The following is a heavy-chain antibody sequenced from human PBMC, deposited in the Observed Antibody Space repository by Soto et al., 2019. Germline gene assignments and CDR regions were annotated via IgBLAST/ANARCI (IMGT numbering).Heavy chain of an antibody. J-gene: IGHJ4*02. V-gene: IGHV3-33*01. CDR1: GFTFRNYG. D-gene: IGHD2-21*02. Sequence: GGSLRLSCAASGFTFRNYGMHWVRQAPGKGLEWVAVIWHSGSEKYYADPVKGRFTISRDNSKDTLYLQINSLRVEDTAVYYCARDAGSDEPIDYWGQGTLVTVSS. CDR3: ARDAGSDEPIDY. CDR2: IWHSGSEK.